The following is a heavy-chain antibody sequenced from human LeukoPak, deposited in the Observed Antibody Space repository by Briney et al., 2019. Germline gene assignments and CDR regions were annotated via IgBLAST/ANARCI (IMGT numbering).Heavy chain of an antibody. V-gene: IGHV1-69*06. J-gene: IGHJ4*02. D-gene: IGHD2-21*02. CDR3: ARDLRGDFFFDY. Sequence: ASVEVSCKASEATFNSYAISWVRQVPGQGLEWMGGVFPVLGSPNYAQKFQGRVTITSDKSTRTVSMELSSLRSEDTAIYYCARDLRGDFFFDYWGQGTPVTVSS. CDR2: VFPVLGSP. CDR1: EATFNSYA.